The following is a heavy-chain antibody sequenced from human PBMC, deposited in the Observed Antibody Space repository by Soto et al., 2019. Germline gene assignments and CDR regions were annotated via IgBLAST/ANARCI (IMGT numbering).Heavy chain of an antibody. CDR2: ISSTGTFI. CDR3: ARWYTGIIDSERAGIDY. J-gene: IGHJ4*02. D-gene: IGHD1-20*01. Sequence: EVQLVESGGGLVKPGGSLRLSCAASGFAFSSYSMNWVRQAPGKGLEWVSSISSTGTFIYYGDSVKGRFTVSRDNAQSSLYRQMSSLRAEDSAMYSCARWYTGIIDSERAGIDYWGQGTLVNVSS. V-gene: IGHV3-21*04. CDR1: GFAFSSYS.